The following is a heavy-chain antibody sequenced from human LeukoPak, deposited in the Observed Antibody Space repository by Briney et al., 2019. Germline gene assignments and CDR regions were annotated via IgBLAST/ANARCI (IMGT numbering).Heavy chain of an antibody. D-gene: IGHD5-12*01. V-gene: IGHV4-59*08. CDR2: IYNSGST. Sequence: PSETLSLTCTAAGDSVSSYYWSWIRQPPGKGLEWIGYIYNSGSTNYNPSLKSRVTISVDTSKNQFSLKLTSVTAADTAVYYCARSSGYDAYYFDYWGQGTLVTVSS. CDR1: GDSVSSYY. J-gene: IGHJ4*02. CDR3: ARSSGYDAYYFDY.